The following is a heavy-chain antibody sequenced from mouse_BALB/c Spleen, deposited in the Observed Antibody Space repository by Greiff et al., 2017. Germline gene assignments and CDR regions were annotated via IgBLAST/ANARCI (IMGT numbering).Heavy chain of an antibody. CDR2: ISYSGST. CDR3: ARRSYPFYAMDY. D-gene: IGHD6-5*01. V-gene: IGHV3-2*02. CDR1: GYSITSDYA. J-gene: IGHJ4*01. Sequence: EVKLQESGPGLVKPSQSLSLTCTVTGYSITSDYAWNWIRQFPGNKLEWMGYISYSGSTSYNPSLKSRISITRDTSKNQFFLQLNSVTTEDTATYYCARRSYPFYAMDYWGQGTSVTVAS.